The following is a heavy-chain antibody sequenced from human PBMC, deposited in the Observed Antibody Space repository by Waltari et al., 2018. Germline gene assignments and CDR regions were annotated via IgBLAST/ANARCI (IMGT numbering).Heavy chain of an antibody. CDR3: ARAPGYKGIFDH. CDR2: VNHGGDT. Sequence: QVQLQGWGAGLLKPSETLSLTCAVSGGSLSGFYWTWIRQSPGKGLEWIGDVNHGGDTKYNPSLETRLTVSVDTSKKQFSLRMRSVTAADTAVYYCARAPGYKGIFDHWGQGILVTVSS. CDR1: GGSLSGFY. D-gene: IGHD5-12*01. J-gene: IGHJ5*02. V-gene: IGHV4-34*01.